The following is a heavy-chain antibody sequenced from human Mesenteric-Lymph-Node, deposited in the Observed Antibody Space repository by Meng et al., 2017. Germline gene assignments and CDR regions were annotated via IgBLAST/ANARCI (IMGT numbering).Heavy chain of an antibody. CDR3: AREGWELLRGRGMYY. D-gene: IGHD1-26*01. CDR1: GSPFSSYA. Sequence: GESLMISCAASGSPFSSYAMNWVRQAPGKGLEWVSYISSSGSTIYYADSVKGRFTISRDNAKNSLYLQMNSLRAEDTAVYYCAREGWELLRGRGMYYWGQGTLVTVSS. J-gene: IGHJ4*02. CDR2: ISSSGSTI. V-gene: IGHV3-48*03.